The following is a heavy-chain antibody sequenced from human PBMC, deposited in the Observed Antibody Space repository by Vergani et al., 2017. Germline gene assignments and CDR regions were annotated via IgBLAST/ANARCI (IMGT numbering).Heavy chain of an antibody. V-gene: IGHV3-30-3*01. D-gene: IGHD4-17*01. CDR1: GFTFSSYA. J-gene: IGHJ6*02. CDR2: ISYDGSNK. Sequence: QVQLVESGGGVVQPGRSLRLSCAASGFTFSSYAMHWVRQAPGKGLGWVAVISYDGSNKYYADSVKGRFTISRDNSKNTLYLQMNSLRAEDTAVYYCASGAVWDGDYVLYYYYGMDVWGQGP. CDR3: ASGAVWDGDYVLYYYYGMDV.